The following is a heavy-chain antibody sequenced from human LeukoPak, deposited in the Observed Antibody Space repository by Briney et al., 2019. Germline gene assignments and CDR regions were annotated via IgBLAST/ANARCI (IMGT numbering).Heavy chain of an antibody. CDR3: ARGPMVRTNLFDY. D-gene: IGHD3-10*01. J-gene: IGHJ4*02. V-gene: IGHV3-21*01. Sequence: PGGSLRLSCAASGFTFSSYSMNWVRQAPGKGLEWVSSISSSSGYIYYADSLKGRFTISRDNAKNTLYLQMNSLRAEDTAVYYCARGPMVRTNLFDYWGQGTLVTVSS. CDR2: ISSSSGYI. CDR1: GFTFSSYS.